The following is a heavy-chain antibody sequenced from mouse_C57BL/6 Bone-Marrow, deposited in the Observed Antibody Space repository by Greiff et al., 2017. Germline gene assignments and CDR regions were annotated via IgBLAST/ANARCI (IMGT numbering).Heavy chain of an antibody. Sequence: QVHVKQPGAELVKPGASVKMSCKASGYTFTSYWITWVKQRPGQGLEWIGDIYPGSGSTNYNEKFKSKATLTVDTSSSTAYMQLSSLTSEDSAVYYCALNWYYFDYWGQGTTLTVSS. CDR1: GYTFTSYW. J-gene: IGHJ2*01. V-gene: IGHV1-55*01. D-gene: IGHD4-1*01. CDR3: ALNWYYFDY. CDR2: IYPGSGST.